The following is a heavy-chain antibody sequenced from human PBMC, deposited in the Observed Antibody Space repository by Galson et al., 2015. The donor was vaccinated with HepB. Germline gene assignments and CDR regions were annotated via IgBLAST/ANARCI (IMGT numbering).Heavy chain of an antibody. CDR1: GGTFSSYA. CDR3: ARDPAAAGNRPYYYYGMDV. Sequence: SVKVSCKASGGTFSSYAISWVRQAPGQGLEWMGGIIPIFGTANYAQKFQGRVTITADESTSTAYMELSSLRSEDTAVYYCARDPAAAGNRPYYYYGMDVWGQGTTVTVSS. J-gene: IGHJ6*02. CDR2: IIPIFGTA. D-gene: IGHD6-13*01. V-gene: IGHV1-69*13.